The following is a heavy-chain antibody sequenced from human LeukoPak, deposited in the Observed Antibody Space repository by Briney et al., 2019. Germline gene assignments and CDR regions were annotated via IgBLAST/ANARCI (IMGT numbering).Heavy chain of an antibody. D-gene: IGHD5-12*01. J-gene: IGHJ4*02. CDR2: IIPIFGTA. V-gene: IGHV1-69*05. CDR3: ASTPNRYSGYVEFDY. Sequence: SVKVSCKASGGTFSSYAISWVRQAPGQGLEWMGGIIPIFGTANYAQKFQGRVTITTDESPSTAYLELSSLRSEDTAVYYCASTPNRYSGYVEFDYWGQGTLVTVSS. CDR1: GGTFSSYA.